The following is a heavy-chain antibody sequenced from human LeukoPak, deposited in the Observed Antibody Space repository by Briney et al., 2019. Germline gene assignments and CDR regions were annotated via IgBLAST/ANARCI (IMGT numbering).Heavy chain of an antibody. V-gene: IGHV7-4-1*02. CDR2: INTNTGNP. D-gene: IGHD6-6*01. CDR3: ARDQAAHQLSPFDY. CDR1: GYTFTSYA. Sequence: ASVKVSCKASGYTFTSYAMNWVRQAPGQGLEWMGWINTNTGNPTYAQGFTGRFVFSLDTSVSTAYLQISSLKAEDTAVYYCARDQAAHQLSPFDYWGQGTLVTVSP. J-gene: IGHJ4*02.